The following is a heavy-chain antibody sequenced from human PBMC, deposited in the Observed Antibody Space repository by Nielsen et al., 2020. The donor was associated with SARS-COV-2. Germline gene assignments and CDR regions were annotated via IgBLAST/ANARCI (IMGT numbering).Heavy chain of an antibody. CDR1: GGSFSGYY. CDR2: INHSGST. J-gene: IGHJ4*02. D-gene: IGHD1-26*01. CDR3: ASTDSGSYAFDY. V-gene: IGHV4-34*01. Sequence: GSLRLSCAVYGGSFSGYYWSWIRQPPGKGLEWIGEINHSGSTNYNPSLKSRVTISVDTSKNQFSLKLSSVTAADTAVYYCASTDSGSYAFDYWGQGTLVTVPS.